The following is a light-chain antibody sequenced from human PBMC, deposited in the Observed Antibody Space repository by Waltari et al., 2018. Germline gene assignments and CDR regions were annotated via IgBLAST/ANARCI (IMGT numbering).Light chain of an antibody. Sequence: QSLLTQPPSVSAAPGQKVTISCSGTSSNIGNNNVSWYQQLPGTAPKLLIYDNDKRPSGIPDRSSGSKSGTSATLAITGLQTGDEADYYCGTWDSSLSAGVFGGGTKLTVL. CDR1: SSNIGNNN. CDR3: GTWDSSLSAGV. J-gene: IGLJ3*02. V-gene: IGLV1-51*01. CDR2: DND.